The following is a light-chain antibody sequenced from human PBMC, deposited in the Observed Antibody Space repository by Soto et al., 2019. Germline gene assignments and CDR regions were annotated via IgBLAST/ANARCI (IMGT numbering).Light chain of an antibody. Sequence: EIVLTQSPATLSLSPGERATLSCRASQSVSSYLAWYQQKPGQAPRLLIYDASNRATGIPARLSGSGSGTDFTLTISSLEPEGFAVYYCQQRSNWPPFTFGGGTKVEIK. CDR3: QQRSNWPPFT. CDR2: DAS. CDR1: QSVSSY. V-gene: IGKV3-11*01. J-gene: IGKJ4*01.